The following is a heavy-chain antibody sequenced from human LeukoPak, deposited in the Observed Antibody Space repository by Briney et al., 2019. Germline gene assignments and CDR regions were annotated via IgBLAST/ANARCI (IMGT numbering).Heavy chain of an antibody. CDR3: AKGRLRSFPYYFDY. CDR1: GFTFSSYA. D-gene: IGHD4-17*01. V-gene: IGHV3-23*01. Sequence: GGSLRLSCAASGFTFSSYAMSWVRQAPGKGLEWVSAISGSGSSTYYADSVKGRFTISRDNSKNTLYLQMNSLRAEDTVVYYCAKGRLRSFPYYFDYWGQGTLVTVSS. CDR2: ISGSGSST. J-gene: IGHJ4*02.